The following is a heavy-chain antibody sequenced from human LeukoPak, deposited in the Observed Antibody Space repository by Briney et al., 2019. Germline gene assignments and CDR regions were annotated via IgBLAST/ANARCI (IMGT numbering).Heavy chain of an antibody. CDR2: IIPIFGTA. Sequence: ASVKVSCKASGGTFSSYAISWVRQAPGQGLEWMGGIIPIFGTANYAQKFQGRVTITADKSTSTAYMELSSLRSEDTAVYYCARGMVRGVIGRTPYYYYYMDVWGKGTTVTVSS. CDR3: ARGMVRGVIGRTPYYYYYMDV. CDR1: GGTFSSYA. D-gene: IGHD3-10*01. J-gene: IGHJ6*03. V-gene: IGHV1-69*06.